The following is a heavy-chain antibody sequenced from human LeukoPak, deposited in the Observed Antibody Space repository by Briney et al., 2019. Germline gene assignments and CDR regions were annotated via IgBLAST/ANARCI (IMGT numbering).Heavy chain of an antibody. J-gene: IGHJ4*02. CDR2: IYTNENT. CDR1: GGSISTYY. Sequence: SETLSLTCTVSGGSISTYYWSWIRQPAGKGLEWIGRIYTNENTNYNPSLRSRVTMSVDTSKNQFSLKLSSVTTADTAVYYCARAAAAAGGQYFDYWGQGTLVAVSS. D-gene: IGHD6-13*01. CDR3: ARAAAAAGGQYFDY. V-gene: IGHV4-4*07.